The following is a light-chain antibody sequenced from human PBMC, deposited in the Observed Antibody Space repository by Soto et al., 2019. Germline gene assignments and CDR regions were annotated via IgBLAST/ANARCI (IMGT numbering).Light chain of an antibody. CDR3: QQYYTLPLT. CDR1: QXVLFTSNNKNY. CDR2: WAS. V-gene: IGKV4-1*01. Sequence: DIVMTQSPDSLAVSLAERAPINXXSSQXVLFTSNNKNYLAWYQQKPGQPPKXXLSWASARESGVPERFSGSGSGTLFTLSISSLQAEDVAVYYCQQYYTLPLTFGGGTRLEIK. J-gene: IGKJ5*01.